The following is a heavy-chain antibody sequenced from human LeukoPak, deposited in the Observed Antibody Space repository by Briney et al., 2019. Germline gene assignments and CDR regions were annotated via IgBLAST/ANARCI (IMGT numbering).Heavy chain of an antibody. CDR2: IYHSGST. CDR1: GYSISSGYY. Sequence: SETLSLTCAVSGYSISSGYYWGWIRQPPGKGLEWIGSIYHSGSTYYNPSLKSRVPISVDTSKNQFSLKLSSVTAADTAVYYCARGTGTGEYNWFDPWGQGTLVTVSS. V-gene: IGHV4-38-2*01. J-gene: IGHJ5*02. D-gene: IGHD1-1*01. CDR3: ARGTGTGEYNWFDP.